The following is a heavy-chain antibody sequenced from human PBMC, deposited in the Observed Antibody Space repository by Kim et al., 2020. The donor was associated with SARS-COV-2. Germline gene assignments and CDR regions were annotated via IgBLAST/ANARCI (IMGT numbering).Heavy chain of an antibody. D-gene: IGHD5-12*01. J-gene: IGHJ4*02. CDR3: ARGGVATIIELDY. V-gene: IGHV1-46*01. Sequence: YAQKFQGRVTMTRDTSTSTVYMELSSLRSEDTAVYYCARGGVATIIELDYWGQGTLVTVSS.